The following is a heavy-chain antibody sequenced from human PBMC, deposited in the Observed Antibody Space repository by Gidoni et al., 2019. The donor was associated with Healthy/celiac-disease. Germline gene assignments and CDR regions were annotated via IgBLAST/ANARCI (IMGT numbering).Heavy chain of an antibody. CDR3: ARRMGESDGYSFDY. J-gene: IGHJ4*02. CDR2: IYYSGSH. CDR1: GGSISSSSYY. D-gene: IGHD3-16*01. V-gene: IGHV4-39*01. Sequence: QLQLQESGPGLLKPSETLSLPCTVSGGSISSSSYYWGWIRQPPGKGLEWMGSIYYSGSHYYNPALKRRVTISVDTSKNQFSLKLSSVTAADTAVYYCARRMGESDGYSFDYWGQGTLVTVSS.